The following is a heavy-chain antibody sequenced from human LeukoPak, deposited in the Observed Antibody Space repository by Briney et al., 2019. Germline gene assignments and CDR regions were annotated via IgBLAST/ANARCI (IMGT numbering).Heavy chain of an antibody. CDR3: ARKGPANYYYYYMDV. J-gene: IGHJ6*03. CDR1: GYTFTSYD. V-gene: IGHV1-8*01. D-gene: IGHD2-2*01. Sequence: ASVKVSCKASGYTFTSYDLNWVRQATGQGLEWMGWMNPNSGDTGYAPKFQGRVTMTRNTSISTAYMELSSLRSEDTAVYYCARKGPANYYYYYMDVWGKGTSVTVSS. CDR2: MNPNSGDT.